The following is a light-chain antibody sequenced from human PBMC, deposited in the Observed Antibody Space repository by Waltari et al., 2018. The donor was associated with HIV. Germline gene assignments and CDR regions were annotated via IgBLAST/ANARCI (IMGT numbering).Light chain of an antibody. CDR3: QSYDSSLSGSI. Sequence: QSVLTQPPSVSGAPGQRVTISCTGSSSNIGAGYDVHWYQQLPGTAPKLLINVTTNPPSGVPDRFSDSKSGTSASLAITGLQAEDEADYYCQSYDSSLSGSIFGGGTKLTVL. V-gene: IGLV1-40*01. J-gene: IGLJ2*01. CDR1: SSNIGAGYD. CDR2: VTT.